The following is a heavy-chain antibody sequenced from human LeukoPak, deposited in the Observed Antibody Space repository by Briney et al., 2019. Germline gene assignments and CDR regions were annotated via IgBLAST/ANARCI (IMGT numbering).Heavy chain of an antibody. Sequence: GGSLRLSCAASGFTFNNAWMNWVRQAPGKGLEWVGRIKSKNVGGTTDYAAPVKGRFTISRDDSKNTLYLQMNSLKTEDTAVYYCTTDGHPTVTNQSDYWGQGTLVTVSS. CDR3: TTDGHPTVTNQSDY. D-gene: IGHD4-17*01. V-gene: IGHV3-15*01. CDR1: GFTFNNAW. J-gene: IGHJ4*02. CDR2: IKSKNVGGTT.